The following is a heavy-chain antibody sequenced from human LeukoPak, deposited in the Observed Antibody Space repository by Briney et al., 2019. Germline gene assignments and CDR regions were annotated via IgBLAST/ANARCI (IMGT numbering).Heavy chain of an antibody. CDR1: GGSFSGYY. CDR2: INHSGST. CDR3: ARGLGSGSYYHY. D-gene: IGHD3-10*01. V-gene: IGHV4-34*01. J-gene: IGHJ4*02. Sequence: SETLSLTCAVYGGSFSGYYWSWIRQPPGKGLEWIGEINHSGSTNYNPSLKSRVSISVDTSKNQFSLKLSSVTAADTAVYYCARGLGSGSYYHYWGQGTLVTVSS.